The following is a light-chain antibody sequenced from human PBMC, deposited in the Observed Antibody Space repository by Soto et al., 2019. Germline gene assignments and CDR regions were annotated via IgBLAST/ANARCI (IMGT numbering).Light chain of an antibody. CDR3: MQGTLWPP. Sequence: DVVMTQSPLSLPVTLGQPASISCRSSQSLVYSDGNTYLNWFQQRPGQSPRRLIYKVSNRDSGVPDRFSGSVSGTDFTLKISRVGAEDVGVYFCMQGTLWPPFGGGTKVEIK. CDR2: KVS. CDR1: QSLVYSDGNTY. J-gene: IGKJ4*01. V-gene: IGKV2-30*01.